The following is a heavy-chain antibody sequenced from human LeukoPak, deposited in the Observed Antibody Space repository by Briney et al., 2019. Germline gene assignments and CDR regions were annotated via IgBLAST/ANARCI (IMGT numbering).Heavy chain of an antibody. CDR1: GFTFSNYD. CDR3: ARGGPLAGHAFDV. CDR2: ITTSGDT. V-gene: IGHV3-13*04. J-gene: IGHJ3*01. Sequence: PGGSLRLSCAASGFTFSNYDMHWVRPATGRGLEWVSDITTSGDTHYQGSVKGRFTISRENAKNSFYLQMNSLTAGDTAVYYCARGGPLAGHAFDVWGQGTMVTVS. D-gene: IGHD6-19*01.